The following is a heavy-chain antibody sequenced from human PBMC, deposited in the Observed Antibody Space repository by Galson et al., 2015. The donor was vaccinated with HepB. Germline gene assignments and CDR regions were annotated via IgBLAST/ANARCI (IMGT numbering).Heavy chain of an antibody. V-gene: IGHV1-18*01. CDR1: GYTFTSYG. CDR3: ARRTSSLSYGGSDY. Sequence: SVKVSCKASGYTFTSYGISWVRQAPGQGLEWMGWISAYNGNTNYAQKLQGRVTMTTDTSTSTAYMELRSLRSDDTAVYYCARRTSSLSYGGSDYWGQGTLVTVSS. D-gene: IGHD2-15*01. CDR2: ISAYNGNT. J-gene: IGHJ4*02.